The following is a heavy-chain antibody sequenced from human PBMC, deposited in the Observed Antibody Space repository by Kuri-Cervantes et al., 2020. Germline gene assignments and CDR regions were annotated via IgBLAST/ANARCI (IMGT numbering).Heavy chain of an antibody. J-gene: IGHJ3*02. CDR3: ARERAYNDAFDI. CDR2: IIPIFDTA. D-gene: IGHD1-1*01. Sequence: SVKVSCKTSGYTFTDYLVHWVRQAPGQGLEWMGGIIPIFDTANYAQKFQGRVTITTDETTSTAYMELSSLRSEDTAVYYCARERAYNDAFDIWGQGTMVTVSS. CDR1: GYTFTDYL. V-gene: IGHV1-69*05.